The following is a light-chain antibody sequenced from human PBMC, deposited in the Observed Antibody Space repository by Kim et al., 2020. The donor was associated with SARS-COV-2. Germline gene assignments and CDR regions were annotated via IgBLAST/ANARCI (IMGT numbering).Light chain of an antibody. J-gene: IGKJ1*01. CDR1: QSVTNN. V-gene: IGKV3-15*01. Sequence: EIVMTQSPATLSVSPGERATLSCRASQSVTNNLAWYQRKPGQTPRLLIYDASTRATGIPARFSGSGSGTEFTLTISGLQSEDLALYYCQQYENWPWTFGQGTKVEIK. CDR2: DAS. CDR3: QQYENWPWT.